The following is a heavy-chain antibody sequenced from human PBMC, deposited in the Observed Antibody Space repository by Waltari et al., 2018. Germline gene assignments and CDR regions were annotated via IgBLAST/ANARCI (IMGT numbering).Heavy chain of an antibody. V-gene: IGHV4-39*01. CDR1: GGSISSSSYY. Sequence: QLQLQESGPGPVKPSETLSLTCTVSGGSISSSSYYWGWIRQPPGKGLEWIGSIYYSGSTYYNPSLKSRVTISVDTSKNQFSLKLSSVTAADTAVYYCARFRIVVPAATYYYYYGMDVWGQGTTVTVSS. J-gene: IGHJ6*02. D-gene: IGHD2-2*01. CDR3: ARFRIVVPAATYYYYYGMDV. CDR2: IYYSGST.